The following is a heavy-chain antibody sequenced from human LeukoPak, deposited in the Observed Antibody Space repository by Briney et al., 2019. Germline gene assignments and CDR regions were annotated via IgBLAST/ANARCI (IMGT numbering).Heavy chain of an antibody. J-gene: IGHJ6*03. CDR3: TTDLGQLWLLDYRYYYMDV. CDR2: IKTKTDGGTT. V-gene: IGHV3-15*01. D-gene: IGHD5-18*01. CDR1: GFTFSSYW. Sequence: PGGSLRLSCAASGFTFSSYWMHWVRQAPGKGLEWVGHIKTKTDGGTTDYAAPVKGRFTVSRDDSKNTLFLQMDSLKTEDTAVYYCTTDLGQLWLLDYRYYYMDVWGKGTTVTVSS.